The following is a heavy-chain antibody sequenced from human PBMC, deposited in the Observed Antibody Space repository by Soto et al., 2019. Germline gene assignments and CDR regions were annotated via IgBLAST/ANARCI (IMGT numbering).Heavy chain of an antibody. D-gene: IGHD2-15*01. V-gene: IGHV4-34*01. CDR2: INHSGST. CDR3: ARGLQYCSGGSCYSGWFDP. CDR1: GGSFSGYY. Sequence: SETLSLTCAVYGGSFSGYYWSWIRQPPGKGLEWIGEINHSGSTNYNPSLKSRVTISVDTSKNQFSLKLSSVTAADTAVYYCARGLQYCSGGSCYSGWFDPWGQGTLVTVSS. J-gene: IGHJ5*02.